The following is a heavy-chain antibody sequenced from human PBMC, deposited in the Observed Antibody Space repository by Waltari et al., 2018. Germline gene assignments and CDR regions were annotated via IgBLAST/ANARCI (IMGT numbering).Heavy chain of an antibody. D-gene: IGHD3-3*01. V-gene: IGHV4-59*01. J-gene: IGHJ5*02. CDR3: ARGWSGYPDNWFDP. CDR2: IYYSGST. Sequence: QVQLQESGPGLVKPSETLSLTCTVSGGSISSYYWSWIRQPPGKGLEWIGYIYYSGSTNYTPSLKSRVTISVDTSKNQFSLKLSSVTAADTAVYYCARGWSGYPDNWFDPWGQGTLVTVSS. CDR1: GGSISSYY.